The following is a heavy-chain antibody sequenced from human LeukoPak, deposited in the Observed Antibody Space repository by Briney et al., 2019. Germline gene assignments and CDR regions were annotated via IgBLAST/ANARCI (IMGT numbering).Heavy chain of an antibody. CDR2: ISWNSGSI. V-gene: IGHV3-9*01. Sequence: PGGSLRLSCAASGFTFDDYAMHWVRQAPGKGLEWVSGISWNSGSIGYADSVKGRFTISRDNAKNSLYLRMNSLRAEDTALYYCAKERGYSGYDRAFDYWGQGTLVTVSS. J-gene: IGHJ4*02. D-gene: IGHD5-12*01. CDR1: GFTFDDYA. CDR3: AKERGYSGYDRAFDY.